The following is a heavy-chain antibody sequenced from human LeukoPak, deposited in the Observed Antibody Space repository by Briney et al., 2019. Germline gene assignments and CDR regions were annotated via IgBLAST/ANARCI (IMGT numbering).Heavy chain of an antibody. CDR2: IYHSGST. D-gene: IGHD3-10*01. V-gene: IGHV4-38-2*02. CDR3: ARLWFGESTAGY. J-gene: IGHJ4*02. Sequence: PSETLSLTCTVSGGSISSGYYWGWIRQPPGKGLEWIGSIYHSGSTYYNPSLKSRVTISVDTSKNQFSLKLSSVTAADTAVYYCARLWFGESTAGYWGQGTLVTVSS. CDR1: GGSISSGYY.